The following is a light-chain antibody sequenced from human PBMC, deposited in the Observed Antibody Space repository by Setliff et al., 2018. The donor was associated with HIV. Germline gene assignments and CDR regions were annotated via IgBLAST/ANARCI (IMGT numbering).Light chain of an antibody. J-gene: IGLJ2*01. CDR2: EDN. Sequence: NFMLTQPHSVSESPGKTVIISCTRSSGGIANNYVQWYQQRPGSSPTTVIYEDNRRPSGVPDRFSGSIDGSSNSASLTISGLKTEHEADFYCQSYDGDSVIFGGGTKVTVL. CDR1: SGGIANNY. V-gene: IGLV6-57*01. CDR3: QSYDGDSVI.